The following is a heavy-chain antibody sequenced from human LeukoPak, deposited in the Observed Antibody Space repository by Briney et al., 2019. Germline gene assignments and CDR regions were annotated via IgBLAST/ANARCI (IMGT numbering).Heavy chain of an antibody. CDR1: GFNIMIYN. Sequence: GGSLRLSCVAPGFNIMIYNMHWVRQAPGRGLEWVSSISSRSTDIFYADSVKGRFAVSRDNAKNSLFLEMNSLRAEDTAVYYCARDIDEVLSAALLEKVYYFDQWGQGTLVTVSS. CDR3: ARDIDEVLSAALLEKVYYFDQ. J-gene: IGHJ4*01. D-gene: IGHD3-10*01. V-gene: IGHV3-21*01. CDR2: ISSRSTDI.